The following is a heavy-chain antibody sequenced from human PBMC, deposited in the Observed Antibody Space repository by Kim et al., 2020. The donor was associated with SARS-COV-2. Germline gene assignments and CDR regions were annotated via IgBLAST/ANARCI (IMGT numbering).Heavy chain of an antibody. CDR3: AREKGGYRAFDY. V-gene: IGHV6-1*01. Sequence: DYAVSVKSRITINPATSKNQFSLKLNSVTPEDTAVYYCAREKGGYRAFDYWGQGTLVTVSS. D-gene: IGHD5-18*01. J-gene: IGHJ4*02.